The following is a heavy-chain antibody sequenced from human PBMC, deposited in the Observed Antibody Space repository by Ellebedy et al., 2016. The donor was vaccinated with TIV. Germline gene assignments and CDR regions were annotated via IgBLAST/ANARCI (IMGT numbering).Heavy chain of an antibody. V-gene: IGHV3-74*01. CDR1: GFTFSNYW. CDR2: INSDGSAT. CDR3: ARDGRGRTGRADY. D-gene: IGHD2-15*01. Sequence: GESLKISCAASGFTFSNYWMHWVRQVPGEGLMWVSRINSDGSATNYADSVKGRFTISRDNAKDTLYLQMNSLRAEDTAVYYGARDGRGRTGRADYWGQGALVTVSS. J-gene: IGHJ4*02.